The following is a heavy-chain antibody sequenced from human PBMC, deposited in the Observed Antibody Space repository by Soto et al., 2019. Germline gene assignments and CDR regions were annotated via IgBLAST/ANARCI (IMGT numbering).Heavy chain of an antibody. D-gene: IGHD2-8*01. Sequence: GGSLRLSCAASGFTFDDYAMHWVRQAPGKGLEWVSLISGDGVSTYYADSVKVRFTISRDNSKNSLYLQMNSLRTEDTALYYCAKDPGLSMVYAITTCFDYWGQGTLVTVSS. J-gene: IGHJ4*02. CDR3: AKDPGLSMVYAITTCFDY. V-gene: IGHV3-43*02. CDR2: ISGDGVST. CDR1: GFTFDDYA.